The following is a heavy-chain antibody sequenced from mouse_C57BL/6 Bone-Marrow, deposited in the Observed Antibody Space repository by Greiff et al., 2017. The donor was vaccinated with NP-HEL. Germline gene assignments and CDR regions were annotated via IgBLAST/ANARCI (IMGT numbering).Heavy chain of an antibody. J-gene: IGHJ3*01. CDR3: ASIYYGSSYFAY. CDR1: GYTFTDYN. V-gene: IGHV1-18*01. D-gene: IGHD1-1*01. CDR2: INPNNGGT. Sequence: VQLQQSGPELVKPGASVKIPCKASGYTFTDYNMDWVKQSHGKSLEWIGDINPNNGGTIYNQKFKGKATLTVDKSSSTAYMELRSLTSEDTAVYYCASIYYGSSYFAYWGQGTLVTVSA.